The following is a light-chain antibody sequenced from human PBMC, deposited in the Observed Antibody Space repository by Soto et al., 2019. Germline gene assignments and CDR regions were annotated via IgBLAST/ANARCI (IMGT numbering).Light chain of an antibody. CDR2: SNN. J-gene: IGLJ1*01. CDR1: TSNIGINT. V-gene: IGLV1-44*01. Sequence: QSALTQPPSASGTAGQRVSISCSGSTSNIGINTVNWYQQLPGTAHKTLIYSNNQRPSGVPDRFSGSTSGTSGSLAISGLLSEDEADYYCASWDDGLNGYVFGTGTKVTV. CDR3: ASWDDGLNGYV.